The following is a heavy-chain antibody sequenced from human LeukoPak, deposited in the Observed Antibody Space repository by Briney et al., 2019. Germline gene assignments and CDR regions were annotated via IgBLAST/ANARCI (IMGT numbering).Heavy chain of an antibody. Sequence: SETLSLTCTVSGGSISSYYWSWIRQPAGKGLEWIGRIYTSGSTNYNPSLKSRVTMSVDTSKNQFSLKLSSVTAADTAVYYCARVGLYEQWSITVTKGDDAFDIWGQGTMVTVSS. D-gene: IGHD4-11*01. CDR2: IYTSGST. V-gene: IGHV4-4*07. J-gene: IGHJ3*02. CDR1: GGSISSYY. CDR3: ARVGLYEQWSITVTKGDDAFDI.